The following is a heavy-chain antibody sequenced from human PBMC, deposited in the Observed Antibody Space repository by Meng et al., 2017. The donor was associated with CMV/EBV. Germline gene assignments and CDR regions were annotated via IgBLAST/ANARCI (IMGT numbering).Heavy chain of an antibody. CDR3: ARTPVADTAMVHYYYYGMDV. D-gene: IGHD5-18*01. CDR1: GFTFSSHW. V-gene: IGHV3-30-3*01. Sequence: GESLKISCAASGFTFSSHWMHWVRQAPGKGLEWVAVISYDGSNKYYADSVKGRFTISRDNSKNTLYLQMNSLRAEDTAVYYCARTPVADTAMVHYYYYGMDVWGQGTTVTVSS. CDR2: ISYDGSNK. J-gene: IGHJ6*02.